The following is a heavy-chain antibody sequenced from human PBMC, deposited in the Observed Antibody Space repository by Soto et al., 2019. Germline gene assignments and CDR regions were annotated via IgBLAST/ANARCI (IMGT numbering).Heavy chain of an antibody. CDR2: ISAYNGNT. J-gene: IGHJ6*02. D-gene: IGHD6-13*01. Sequence: QVQLVQSGAEVKKPGASVKVSCKASGYTFTSYGISWVRQAPGQGLEWMGSISAYNGNTNYAQKLQCRVTMTTDTSTSTAYMEMRTLITDDTAVYYCARDRGIAATSYYYYYGMDVWGQGTTVTVS. CDR1: GYTFTSYG. CDR3: ARDRGIAATSYYYYYGMDV. V-gene: IGHV1-18*01.